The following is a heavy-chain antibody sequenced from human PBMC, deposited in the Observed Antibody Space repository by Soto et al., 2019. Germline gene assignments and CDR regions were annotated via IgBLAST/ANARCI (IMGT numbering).Heavy chain of an antibody. CDR1: GGSISSSSYY. CDR3: AKTYYDFWSGYYFDY. J-gene: IGHJ4*02. D-gene: IGHD3-3*01. Sequence: SETLSLTCTVSGGSISSSSYYWGWIRQPPGKGLEWIGSIYYSGSTYYNPSLKSRVTISVDTSKNQFSQKLSSVTAADTAVYYCAKTYYDFWSGYYFDYWGQGTLVTVSS. CDR2: IYYSGST. V-gene: IGHV4-39*01.